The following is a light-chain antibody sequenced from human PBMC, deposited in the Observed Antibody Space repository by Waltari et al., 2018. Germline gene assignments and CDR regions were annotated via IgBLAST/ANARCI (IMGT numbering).Light chain of an antibody. Sequence: QTVVTQEPSLSVSPGGTITPPCDLPSGSVPNDYYPSWYKQNPGQAPRTLIYNTKSRSSGVPDRFSGSILGNKAALTITGAQADDESNYYCVLYMGRGVSVFGGGTKLTVL. CDR2: NTK. CDR3: VLYMGRGVSV. CDR1: SGSVPNDYY. V-gene: IGLV8-61*01. J-gene: IGLJ3*02.